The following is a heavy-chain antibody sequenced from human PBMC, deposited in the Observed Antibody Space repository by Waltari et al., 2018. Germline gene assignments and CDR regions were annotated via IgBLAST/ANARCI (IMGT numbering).Heavy chain of an antibody. D-gene: IGHD3-22*01. CDR3: ARGDGVVITSFDH. CDR2: VSYDGSNK. CDR1: GFNLRSYP. J-gene: IGHJ4*02. V-gene: IGHV3-30-3*01. Sequence: QVQLVESGGGVVQPGRSLRLSCGASGFNLRSYPMHWVRQAPGKGLEWVAVVSYDGSNKYYSDSVKGRFTISRDNSKSTLYLQINSLRAEDTAVYYCARGDGVVITSFDHWGQGTLVTVSS.